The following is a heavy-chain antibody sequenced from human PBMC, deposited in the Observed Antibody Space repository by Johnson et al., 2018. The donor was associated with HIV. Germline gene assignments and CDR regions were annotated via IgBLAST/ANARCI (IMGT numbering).Heavy chain of an antibody. J-gene: IGHJ3*02. D-gene: IGHD2-2*01. V-gene: IGHV3-11*04. CDR1: GFTFSDYY. CDR2: ISSSDSTI. CDR3: AREDCSSTRCSDWDSAFDI. Sequence: QVQLVESGGGLVKPGGSLRLSCVASGFTFSDYYMSWIRQAPGKGLEWISYISSSDSTIYSADSVQGRFTISRDNAKKSLYLQMNSLRAEDTAMYYCAREDCSSTRCSDWDSAFDIWGQGTMVTVSS.